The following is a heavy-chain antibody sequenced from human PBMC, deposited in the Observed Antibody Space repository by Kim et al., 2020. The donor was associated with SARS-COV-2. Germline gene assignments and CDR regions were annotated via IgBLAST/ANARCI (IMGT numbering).Heavy chain of an antibody. J-gene: IGHJ3*02. CDR1: GFNFSSYA. CDR3: AKGSWYDVVFYI. Sequence: GGSLRLSCAASGFNFSSYAMNWVRQAPGKGLEWVSVISGGGGSTYYADSVKGRFTISRDNSKNTLYLQMNSLRAEDTAVYYCAKGSWYDVVFYIWGSGTMGTVSS. V-gene: IGHV3-23*01. CDR2: ISGGGGST. D-gene: IGHD6-13*01.